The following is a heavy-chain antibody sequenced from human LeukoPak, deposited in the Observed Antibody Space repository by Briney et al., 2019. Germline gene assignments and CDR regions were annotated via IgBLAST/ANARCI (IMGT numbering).Heavy chain of an antibody. CDR3: ARGPYYDSWSGAGY. J-gene: IGHJ4*02. D-gene: IGHD3-3*01. Sequence: ASVKVSCKASGYTFRDFGISWVRQAPGQGLEWMGWITTYNGNTNYIQKLQGRVTMTTDTSTSTAFMELRSLRSDDTAVYYCARGPYYDSWSGAGYWGQGTLVTVSS. CDR1: GYTFRDFG. CDR2: ITTYNGNT. V-gene: IGHV1-18*01.